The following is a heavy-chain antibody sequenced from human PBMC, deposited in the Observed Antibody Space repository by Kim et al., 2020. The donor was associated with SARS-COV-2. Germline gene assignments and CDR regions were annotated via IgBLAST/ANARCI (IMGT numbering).Heavy chain of an antibody. CDR3: ARAFRYITMTGVVIRYIRWFDP. Sequence: RQAPGKGVERVKYIGMSGSMRYYADSVKGRFTISRDNAKNSLYLQMNSLRAEDTAVAYCARAFRYITMTGVVIRYIRWFDPWGQGTQVTVSS. D-gene: IGHD3-22*01. J-gene: IGHJ5*02. V-gene: IGHV3-11*01. CDR2: IGMSGSMR.